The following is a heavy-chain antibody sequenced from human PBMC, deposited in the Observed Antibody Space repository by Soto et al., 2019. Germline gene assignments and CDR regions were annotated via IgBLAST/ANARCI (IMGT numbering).Heavy chain of an antibody. CDR3: ARGDWLGGYFQH. V-gene: IGHV1-18*04. CDR1: GYTFINYD. D-gene: IGHD3-9*01. J-gene: IGHJ1*01. Sequence: QVQLVQSGAEVKQPGASVKVSCKTSGYTFINYDIAWVRQAPGQGLEWMGWISAYRGDTKYAKMFQGRVTLTTDTSTSTAYMELWGLTSDDTAVYYCARGDWLGGYFQHWGQGTLVTVSS. CDR2: ISAYRGDT.